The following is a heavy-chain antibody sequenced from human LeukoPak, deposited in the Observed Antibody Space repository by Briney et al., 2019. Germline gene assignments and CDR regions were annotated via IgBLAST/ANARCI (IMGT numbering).Heavy chain of an antibody. D-gene: IGHD3-3*01. CDR1: GYTFTSYA. CDR3: ARAGGFLEWLYFDY. J-gene: IGHJ4*02. Sequence: ASVKVSCKASGYTFTSYAMHWVRQAPGQRLEWMGWINAGNGNTKYSQKFQGRVTITRDTSASTAYMELSGLRSEDTAVYYCARAGGFLEWLYFDYWGQGTLVTVSS. V-gene: IGHV1-3*01. CDR2: INAGNGNT.